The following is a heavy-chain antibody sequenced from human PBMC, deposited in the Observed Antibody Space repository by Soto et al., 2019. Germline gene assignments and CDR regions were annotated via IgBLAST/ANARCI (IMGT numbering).Heavy chain of an antibody. V-gene: IGHV4-39*01. Sequence: SRTGAVRGGAMCSSSYYWGWYRQPPGKGLEWLGSIYYSGSTYYNPSLKSRVTISVDTSKNQFSLKRSSVTAADTAVNYCANHCKSGRAAAGTNYFHSRDVWGPGTTVT. J-gene: IGHJ6*02. CDR1: GGAMCSSSYY. CDR2: IYYSGST. CDR3: ANHCKSGRAAAGTNYFHSRDV. D-gene: IGHD6-13*01.